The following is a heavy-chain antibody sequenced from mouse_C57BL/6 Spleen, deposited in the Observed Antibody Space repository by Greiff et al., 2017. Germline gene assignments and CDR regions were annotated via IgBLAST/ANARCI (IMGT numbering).Heavy chain of an antibody. CDR2: INYDGSST. CDR3: AREGWTGWYFDV. CDR1: GFTFSAYY. V-gene: IGHV5-16*01. J-gene: IGHJ1*03. Sequence: EVKVVESEGGLVQPGSSMKLSCTASGFTFSAYYMAWVRQVPEKGLEWVANINYDGSSTYYLDSLKSRFIISRDNAKNILYLQMSSLKSEDTATYYCAREGWTGWYFDVWGTGTTVTVSS. D-gene: IGHD1-1*02.